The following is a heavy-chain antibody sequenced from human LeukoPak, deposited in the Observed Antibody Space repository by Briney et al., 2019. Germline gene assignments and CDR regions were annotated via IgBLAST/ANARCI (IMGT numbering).Heavy chain of an antibody. J-gene: IGHJ6*02. CDR2: ISSNGGST. V-gene: IGHV3-64*01. D-gene: IGHD2-2*01. Sequence: GSLSLSCAASGFTFSSYAMHWVRQAPGKGLEYVSAISSNGGSTYYANSVKGGFTISRDNSKNTLYLQMGSLRAEDMAVYYCARDRGSTIIYGMDVWGQGTTVTVSS. CDR3: ARDRGSTIIYGMDV. CDR1: GFTFSSYA.